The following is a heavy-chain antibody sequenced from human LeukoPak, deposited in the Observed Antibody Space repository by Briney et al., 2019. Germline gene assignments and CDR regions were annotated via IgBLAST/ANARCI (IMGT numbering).Heavy chain of an antibody. Sequence: KPSETLSLTCAVYGGSFSGYYWSWIRQPPVKGLEWIGEINHSGSTNYNPSLKSRVTISVDTSKNQFSLKLSSVTAADTAVYYCARRTSWGYFDYWGQGTLVTVSS. V-gene: IGHV4-34*01. CDR2: INHSGST. CDR1: GGSFSGYY. CDR3: ARRTSWGYFDY. J-gene: IGHJ4*02. D-gene: IGHD7-27*01.